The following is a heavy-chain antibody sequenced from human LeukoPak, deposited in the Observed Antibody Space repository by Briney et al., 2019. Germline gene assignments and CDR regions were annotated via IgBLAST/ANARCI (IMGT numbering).Heavy chain of an antibody. Sequence: GGSLRLSCAASGFTVSSNYMSWVRQAPGKGLEWVSSISSSSSHIYYADSVKGRFTISRDNAKNSLYLQMNSLRAEDTAVYYCTTDIVATKQPYWGQGTLVTVSS. CDR2: ISSSSSHI. J-gene: IGHJ4*02. V-gene: IGHV3-21*01. D-gene: IGHD5-12*01. CDR3: TTDIVATKQPY. CDR1: GFTVSSNY.